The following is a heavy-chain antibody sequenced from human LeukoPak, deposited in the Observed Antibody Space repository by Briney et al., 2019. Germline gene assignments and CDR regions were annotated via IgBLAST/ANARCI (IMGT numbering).Heavy chain of an antibody. CDR1: GFSFSNYW. J-gene: IGHJ5*02. CDR2: IKQGGSQK. Sequence: GGSLRLSCVASGFSFSNYWMSWVRQAPGKGLEWVANIKQGGSQKNYVDSVKGRFTISRDNAKNSLYLQMNSLRAEDTAVYYCASDRFSSGDLWGQGTLVAVSS. V-gene: IGHV3-7*01. D-gene: IGHD6-19*01. CDR3: ASDRFSSGDL.